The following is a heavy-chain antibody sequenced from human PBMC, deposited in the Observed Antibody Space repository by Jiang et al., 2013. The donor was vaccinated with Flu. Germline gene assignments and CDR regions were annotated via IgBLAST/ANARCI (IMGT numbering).Heavy chain of an antibody. J-gene: IGHJ2*01. V-gene: IGHV4-30-2*01. CDR2: LSYGST. CDR3: ARGKSGFNWYFDL. Sequence: SLTCAVSGGSISSGGYSWSWDPAATREGPGVDWVHLSYGSTYYNPSLKSRVTISVDRSKNQFSLKLSSVTAADTAVYYCARGKSGFNWYFDLWGRGTLVTVSS. CDR1: GGSISSGGYS. D-gene: IGHD5-12*01.